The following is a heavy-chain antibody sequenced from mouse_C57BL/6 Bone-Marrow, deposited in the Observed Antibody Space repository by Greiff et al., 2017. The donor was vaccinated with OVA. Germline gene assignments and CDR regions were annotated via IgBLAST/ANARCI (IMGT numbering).Heavy chain of an antibody. D-gene: IGHD1-1*01. CDR1: GYTFTDYY. V-gene: IGHV1-84*01. CDR3: ARGREKIYYYGSSLRY. J-gene: IGHJ2*01. Sequence: QVQLQQSGPELVKPGASVKISCKASGYTFTDYYINWVKQRPGQGLEWIGWIYPGSGNTKYNEKFKGKATLTVDTSSSTAYMQLSSLTSEDSAVYFGARGREKIYYYGSSLRYWGQGTTLTVSS. CDR2: IYPGSGNT.